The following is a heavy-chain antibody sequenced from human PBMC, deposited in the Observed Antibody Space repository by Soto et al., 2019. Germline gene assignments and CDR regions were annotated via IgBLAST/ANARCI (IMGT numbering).Heavy chain of an antibody. D-gene: IGHD2-21*02. V-gene: IGHV3-21*02. CDR3: AREGGAYCGGDCFPALDY. CDR2: ISSTGTYI. CDR1: GFTFSTYS. Sequence: EVQLVESGGGLVQPGGSLRLSCAASGFTFSTYSMNWVRQAPGKGLEWVASISSTGTYIYYADSVKGRFTISRDNAKNSLYLQMNSLRAEDTAVYYCAREGGAYCGGDCFPALDYWGQGTLVTVSS. J-gene: IGHJ4*02.